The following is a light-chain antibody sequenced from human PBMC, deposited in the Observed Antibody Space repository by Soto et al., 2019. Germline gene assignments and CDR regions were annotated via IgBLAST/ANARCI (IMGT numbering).Light chain of an antibody. J-gene: IGLJ2*01. Sequence: QSVLTQPPPASGTPGQRVTISCSGSSSNIGSNTVNWYQQLPGTAPKLVIYSNNQRPSGVPDRFSGSKSGTSASLAISGLQSEDEADYYCVAWDDSLNGYVVFGGGTK. CDR1: SSNIGSNT. V-gene: IGLV1-44*01. CDR2: SNN. CDR3: VAWDDSLNGYVV.